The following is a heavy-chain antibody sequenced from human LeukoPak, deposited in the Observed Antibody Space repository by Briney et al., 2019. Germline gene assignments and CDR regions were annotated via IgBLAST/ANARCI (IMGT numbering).Heavy chain of an antibody. Sequence: SETLSLTCAVYGGSFSGYYWSWIRQPPGKGLEWIGEINHSGSTNYNPSLKSRVTISVDTSKNQFSLKLSSVTAADTAVYYCATDRGVYSYGQEVFWGQGTLVSVSS. CDR3: ATDRGVYSYGQEVF. CDR1: GGSFSGYY. CDR2: INHSGST. J-gene: IGHJ4*02. D-gene: IGHD5-18*01. V-gene: IGHV4-34*01.